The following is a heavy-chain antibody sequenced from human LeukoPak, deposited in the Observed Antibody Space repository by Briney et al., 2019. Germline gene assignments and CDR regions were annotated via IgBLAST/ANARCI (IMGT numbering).Heavy chain of an antibody. CDR2: ISGSSGST. J-gene: IGHJ4*02. D-gene: IGHD5-18*01. Sequence: GESLRLSCAASGFTFSSYSMNWVRQAPGKGLEWVSAISGSSGSTYYADSVKGRFTISRDNSKNTLYLQMNSLRAEDTAVYYCAKVAGYSYVGVYYFDYWGQGTLVTVSS. CDR1: GFTFSSYS. CDR3: AKVAGYSYVGVYYFDY. V-gene: IGHV3-23*01.